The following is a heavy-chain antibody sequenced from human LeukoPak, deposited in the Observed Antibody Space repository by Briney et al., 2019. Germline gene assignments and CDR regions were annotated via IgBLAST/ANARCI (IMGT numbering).Heavy chain of an antibody. J-gene: IGHJ5*02. D-gene: IGHD3-10*01. CDR3: ARGLYGSGGHRNWFDP. Sequence: ASVKVSCKASGYTFTSYDINWVRQATGQGLEWMGWMNPNSGNTGYAQKFQGRVTITRNTSISTAYMELSSLRSEDTAVYYCARGLYGSGGHRNWFDPWGQGTLVTVSS. CDR2: MNPNSGNT. V-gene: IGHV1-8*03. CDR1: GYTFTSYD.